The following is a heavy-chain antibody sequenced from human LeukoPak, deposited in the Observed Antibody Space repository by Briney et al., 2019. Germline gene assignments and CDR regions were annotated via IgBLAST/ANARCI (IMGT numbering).Heavy chain of an antibody. Sequence: GGSLRLSCAASGFTFSSYAMSWVRQAPGKGLEWVSAISGSGGSTYYADSVKGRFTISRDNSKNTLYLQMNSLRAEDTAVYYCAKLDYYDSSGYIDYWGQGTLVTVSS. J-gene: IGHJ4*02. CDR2: ISGSGGST. V-gene: IGHV3-23*01. CDR3: AKLDYYDSSGYIDY. CDR1: GFTFSSYA. D-gene: IGHD3-22*01.